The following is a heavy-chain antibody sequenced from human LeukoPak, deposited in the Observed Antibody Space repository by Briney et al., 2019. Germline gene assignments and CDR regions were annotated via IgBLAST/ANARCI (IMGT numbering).Heavy chain of an antibody. CDR2: MRGVGSTI. D-gene: IGHD5-24*01. J-gene: IGHJ5*02. Sequence: GGSLRLSCVASGFTMSSLHMAWVRQAPGKGLEWVSYMRGVGSTIHYADSVKGRFTISRDDAKNSLYLQMNRLRDDDTAFYYCATVSRDGFNHTWYDLWGQGTLVTVSS. V-gene: IGHV3-48*03. CDR1: GFTMSSLH. CDR3: ATVSRDGFNHTWYDL.